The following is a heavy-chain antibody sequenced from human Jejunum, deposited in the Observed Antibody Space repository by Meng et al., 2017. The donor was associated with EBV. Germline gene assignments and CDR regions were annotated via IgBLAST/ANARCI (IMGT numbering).Heavy chain of an antibody. CDR2: VSYDGGKE. V-gene: IGHV3-30*03. CDR1: GFMFSDHG. CDR3: ARGSGYSDYMFDY. J-gene: IGHJ4*02. D-gene: IGHD4-11*01. Sequence: VRRVGSGGGGVQPGRSLRLSCVGSGFMFSDHGMNWVRQGPGKGLEWVAIVSYDGGKEYYADSVKGRFTVSRDSSKNEVSLQMDSLRPEDTAVYYCARGSGYSDYMFDYWGQGALVTVSS.